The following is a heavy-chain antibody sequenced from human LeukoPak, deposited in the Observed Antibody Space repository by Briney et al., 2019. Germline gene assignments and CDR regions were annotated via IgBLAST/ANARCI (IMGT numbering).Heavy chain of an antibody. J-gene: IGHJ4*02. CDR3: ASGFGYGDYVPGGFDY. CDR1: GFTFSSYW. CDR2: IKQDGSEK. Sequence: GGSLRLSCAASGFTFSSYWMSWVRQAPGKGLEWVANIKQDGSEKYYVDSVKGRFTISRDNSKNTLYLQMNSLRAEDTAVYYCASGFGYGDYVPGGFDYWGQGTLVTVSS. V-gene: IGHV3-7*01. D-gene: IGHD4-17*01.